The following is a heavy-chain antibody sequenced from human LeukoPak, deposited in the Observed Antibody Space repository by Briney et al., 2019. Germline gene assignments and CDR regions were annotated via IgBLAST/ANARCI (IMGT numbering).Heavy chain of an antibody. J-gene: IGHJ3*02. V-gene: IGHV4-4*07. CDR3: ARQEPPRYYYDSSGYGNAFDI. Sequence: SETLSLTCTVSGGSISSYYWSWIRQPAGKGLEWIGRIYTSGSTNYNPSLKSRVTISVDTSKNQFSLKLSSVTAADTAVYYCARQEPPRYYYDSSGYGNAFDIWGQGTMVTVSS. CDR1: GGSISSYY. D-gene: IGHD3-22*01. CDR2: IYTSGST.